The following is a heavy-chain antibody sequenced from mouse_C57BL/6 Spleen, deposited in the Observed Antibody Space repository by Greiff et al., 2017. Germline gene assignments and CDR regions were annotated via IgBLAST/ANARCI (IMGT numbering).Heavy chain of an antibody. D-gene: IGHD2-4*01. V-gene: IGHV5-4*03. CDR3: ARVDDYDVPGVAY. CDR1: GFTFSSYA. CDR2: ISDGGSYT. J-gene: IGHJ3*01. Sequence: EVNLVESGGGLVKPGGSLKLSCAASGFTFSSYAMSWVRQTPEKRLEWVATISDGGSYTYYPDNVKGRFTISRDNAKNNLYLQRSHLKSEDTSMYYCARVDDYDVPGVAYWGQGTLVTVSA.